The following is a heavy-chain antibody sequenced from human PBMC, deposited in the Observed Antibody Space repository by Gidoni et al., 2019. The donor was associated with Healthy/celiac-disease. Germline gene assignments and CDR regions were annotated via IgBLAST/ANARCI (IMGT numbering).Heavy chain of an antibody. D-gene: IGHD2-15*01. CDR2: ISGSGGST. CDR1: GFTFSRYA. Sequence: EVQLLESGGGLVQPGGSLRLACAASGFTFSRYAMSWVRQAPGKGLEWVSAISGSGGSTYYADSVKGRFTISRDNSKNTLYLQMNSLRAEDTAVYYCAKDATPLGYYYYYYMDVWGKGTTVTVSS. CDR3: AKDATPLGYYYYYYMDV. J-gene: IGHJ6*03. V-gene: IGHV3-23*01.